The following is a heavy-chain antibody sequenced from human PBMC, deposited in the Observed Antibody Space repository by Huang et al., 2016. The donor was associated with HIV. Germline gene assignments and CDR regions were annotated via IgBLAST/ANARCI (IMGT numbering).Heavy chain of an antibody. CDR1: GYDFTSYG. J-gene: IGHJ3*02. D-gene: IGHD2-2*02. Sequence: QVQLVQSGGEVKKPGASVKVSCKASGYDFTSYGGSWVRQAPGQGLEWVGWRRSHNGDTNYAQRFQGIVTLTTDTSTNTAYMEMRSLRSDDTAIYYCARDTWYTNVWKRNAASVICGQGTMVIVSS. CDR2: RRSHNGDT. CDR3: ARDTWYTNVWKRNAASVI. V-gene: IGHV1-18*01.